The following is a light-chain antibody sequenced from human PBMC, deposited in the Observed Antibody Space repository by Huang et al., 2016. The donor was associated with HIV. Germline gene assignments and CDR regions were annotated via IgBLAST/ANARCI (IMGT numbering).Light chain of an antibody. CDR3: QQYKNYWT. CDR1: QTISSW. CDR2: KSS. Sequence: DIQMTQFPSTLSASVGDRVNLTCRASQTISSWLAWYQQKPGLAPKLLIYKSSTLAGGVPERCSGSGSGTEFTLTISSQQPDDFANYYCQQYKNYWTFGQGTRVEIK. J-gene: IGKJ1*01. V-gene: IGKV1-5*03.